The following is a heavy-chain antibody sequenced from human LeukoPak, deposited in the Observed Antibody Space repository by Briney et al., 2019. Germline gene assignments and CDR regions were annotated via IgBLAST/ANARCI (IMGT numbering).Heavy chain of an antibody. CDR1: GFTFTTYA. CDR2: ISGSGGST. CDR3: ATALYFDSSGPYWYFDL. J-gene: IGHJ2*01. D-gene: IGHD3-22*01. V-gene: IGHV3-23*01. Sequence: GGSLRLSCAASGFTFTTYAMNWVRQAPGKGLEWVSVISGSGGSTYYADSVKGRFTISRDNSKNTLYLEVNSLRAEDTAVYYCATALYFDSSGPYWYFDLWGRGTLVTVSS.